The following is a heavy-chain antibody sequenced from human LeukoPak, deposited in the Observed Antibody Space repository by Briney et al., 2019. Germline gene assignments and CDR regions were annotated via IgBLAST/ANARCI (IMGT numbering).Heavy chain of an antibody. J-gene: IGHJ5*02. D-gene: IGHD5-12*01. CDR1: GGSISSYY. V-gene: IGHV4-59*01. CDR3: AKADPNASGYRFNWFDP. Sequence: SETLSLTCTVSGGSISSYYWNWVRQPPGKGLEWIGNIYSSGSTDYNPSLKSRVTISLDTSKFQFSLRLNSVTAADTAVYYCAKADPNASGYRFNWFDPWGQGTLVTVSS. CDR2: IYSSGST.